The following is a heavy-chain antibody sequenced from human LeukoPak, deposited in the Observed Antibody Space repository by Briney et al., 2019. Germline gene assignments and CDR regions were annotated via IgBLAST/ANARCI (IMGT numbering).Heavy chain of an antibody. V-gene: IGHV1-24*01. CDR1: VYTLSQLS. Sequence: ASVTVSFTFSVYTLSQLSMHWVRQAPGKGLEWRGGFDPEDGETIYAQKFQGRATMTEDTSTDTAYMELSSLRSEDTAVYYCATDVTTATPKGFDYWGQGTLVTVSS. D-gene: IGHD2-21*02. CDR3: ATDVTTATPKGFDY. CDR2: FDPEDGET. J-gene: IGHJ4*02.